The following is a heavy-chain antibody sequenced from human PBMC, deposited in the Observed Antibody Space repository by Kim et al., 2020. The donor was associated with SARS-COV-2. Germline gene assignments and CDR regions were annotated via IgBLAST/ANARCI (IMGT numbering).Heavy chain of an antibody. V-gene: IGHV3-30*18. J-gene: IGHJ6*02. D-gene: IGHD3-10*01. CDR2: ISYDGSNK. CDR3: AKERGYYGSGTGYYGMDV. Sequence: GGSLRLSCAASGFTFSSYGMHWVRQAPGKGLEWVAVISYDGSNKYYADSVKGRFTISRDNSKNTLYLQMNSLRAEDTAVYYCAKERGYYGSGTGYYGMDVWGQGTTVTVSS. CDR1: GFTFSSYG.